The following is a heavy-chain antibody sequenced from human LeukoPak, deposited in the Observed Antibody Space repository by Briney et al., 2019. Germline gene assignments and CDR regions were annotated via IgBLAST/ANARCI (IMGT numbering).Heavy chain of an antibody. D-gene: IGHD3-22*01. CDR2: IIPIFGTA. CDR3: ARDSDYDSSGYSFDY. CDR1: GGTFSSYA. J-gene: IGHJ4*02. Sequence: ASVKVSCKASGGTFSSYAISWVRQAPGQGLEWMGGIIPIFGTANYAQKFRGRVTITADESTSTAYMELSSLRSEDTAVYYCARDSDYDSSGYSFDYWGQGTLVTVSS. V-gene: IGHV1-69*13.